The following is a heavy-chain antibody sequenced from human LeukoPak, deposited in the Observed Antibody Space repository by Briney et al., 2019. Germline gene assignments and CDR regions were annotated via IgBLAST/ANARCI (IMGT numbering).Heavy chain of an antibody. CDR1: GYSISSGYY. CDR3: ARDAGYYGSGSYYPGYYYYYMDV. CDR2: IYHSGST. V-gene: IGHV4-38-2*02. D-gene: IGHD3-10*01. J-gene: IGHJ6*03. Sequence: SETLSLTCTVSGYSISSGYYWGWIRQPPGKGLEWIGRIYHSGSTYYNPSLKSRVTISVDTSKNQFSLKLSSVTAADTAVYYCARDAGYYGSGSYYPGYYYYYMDVWGKGTTVTISS.